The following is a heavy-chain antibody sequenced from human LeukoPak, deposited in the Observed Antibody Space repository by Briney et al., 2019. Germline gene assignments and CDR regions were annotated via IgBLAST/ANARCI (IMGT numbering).Heavy chain of an antibody. D-gene: IGHD4-17*01. CDR2: IYWDDDK. Sequence: SGPTLVNPTQTLTQTCTFSGFSLGTSGVGVGWIRQPPGKALEWLALIYWDDDKRYSPSLKSRLTITKDTSKNQVVLTMTNMHPVDTATYCCAHRLGNGDYGIFECWGHRALVTVSS. V-gene: IGHV2-5*02. J-gene: IGHJ4*01. CDR3: AHRLGNGDYGIFEC. CDR1: GFSLGTSGVG.